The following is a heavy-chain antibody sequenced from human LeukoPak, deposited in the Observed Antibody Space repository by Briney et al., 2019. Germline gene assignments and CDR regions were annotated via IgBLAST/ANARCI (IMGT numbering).Heavy chain of an antibody. CDR2: ISGSGGST. J-gene: IGHJ6*02. CDR3: AKVQMVRGVSHYYYGMDV. D-gene: IGHD3-10*01. V-gene: IGHV3-23*01. Sequence: PGGSLRLSCAASGFTFSSYAMSWVRQAPGKGLEWVSAISGSGGSTYYADSVKGRFTISRDNSKNTLYLQMNSLRAEDTAVYYCAKVQMVRGVSHYYYGMDVWGQGTTVTVSS. CDR1: GFTFSSYA.